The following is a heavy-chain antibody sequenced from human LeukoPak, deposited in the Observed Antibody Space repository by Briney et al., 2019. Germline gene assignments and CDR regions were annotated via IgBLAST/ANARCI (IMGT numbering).Heavy chain of an antibody. CDR3: ARGSLGGYNSDY. J-gene: IGHJ4*02. V-gene: IGHV1-18*01. D-gene: IGHD5-24*01. Sequence: ASVKVSCKASGGTFSSHAISWVRQAPGQGLEWMGWISAYNGNTNYAQKLQGRVTMTTDTSTSTAYMELRSLRSDDTAVYYCARGSLGGYNSDYWGQGTLVTVSS. CDR2: ISAYNGNT. CDR1: GGTFSSHA.